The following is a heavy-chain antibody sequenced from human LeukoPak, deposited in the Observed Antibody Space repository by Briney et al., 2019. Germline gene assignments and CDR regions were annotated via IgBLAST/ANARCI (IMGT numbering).Heavy chain of an antibody. CDR3: ARDGQDDAFDI. CDR2: ISSSSSYI. J-gene: IGHJ3*02. Sequence: GSLRLSCAASGFTFSSYSMNWVRQAPGKGLEWVSSISSSSSYIYYADSVKGRFTISRDNAKNSLYLQMNSLRAEDTAVYYCARDGQDDAFDIWGQGTMVTASS. CDR1: GFTFSSYS. V-gene: IGHV3-21*01.